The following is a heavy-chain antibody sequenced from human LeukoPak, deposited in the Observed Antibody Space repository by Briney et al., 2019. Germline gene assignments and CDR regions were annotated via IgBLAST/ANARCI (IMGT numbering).Heavy chain of an antibody. CDR1: GFTFTSYS. CDR2: ISGSSNHI. CDR3: ARGYYYDSSGYFGIFDY. D-gene: IGHD3-22*01. J-gene: IGHJ4*02. V-gene: IGHV3-21*01. Sequence: GGSLRLSCAASGFTFTSYSMNWVRQAPGKGLEWVSSISGSSNHIYYADSVKGRFTISRDNAKNSLYLQMNSLRPEDTAVYYCARGYYYDSSGYFGIFDYWGQGTLVTVSS.